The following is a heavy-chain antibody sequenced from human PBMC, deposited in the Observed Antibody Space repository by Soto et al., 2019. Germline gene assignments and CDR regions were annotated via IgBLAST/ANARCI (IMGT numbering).Heavy chain of an antibody. CDR3: ARVGITMIVVVIPNFDY. Sequence: SVKVSCKASGGTFSSYAISWVRQAPGQGLEWMGGIIPIFGTANYAQKLQGRVTMTTDTSTSTAYMELRSLRSDDTAVYYCARVGITMIVVVIPNFDYWGQGTLVTVSS. D-gene: IGHD3-22*01. V-gene: IGHV1-69*05. CDR2: IIPIFGTA. J-gene: IGHJ4*02. CDR1: GGTFSSYA.